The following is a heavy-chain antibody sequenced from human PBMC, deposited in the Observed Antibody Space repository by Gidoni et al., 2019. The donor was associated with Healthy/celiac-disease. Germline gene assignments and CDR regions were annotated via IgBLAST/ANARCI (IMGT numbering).Heavy chain of an antibody. D-gene: IGHD3-3*01. V-gene: IGHV3-23*01. J-gene: IGHJ4*02. CDR2: ISGSGGST. CDR3: AKADDFWSGYYTGFDY. CDR1: GFTFSSYA. Sequence: EVQLLESGGGLVQPGGSLRLSCAASGFTFSSYAMSWVRQAPGKGLGVVSAISGSGGSTYYADSVKGRFTISRDKSKNTLYLQMNSLRAEDTAVYYCAKADDFWSGYYTGFDYWGQGTLVTVSS.